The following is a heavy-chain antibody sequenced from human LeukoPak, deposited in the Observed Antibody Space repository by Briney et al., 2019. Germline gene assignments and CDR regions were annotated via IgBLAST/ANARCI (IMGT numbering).Heavy chain of an antibody. CDR3: ARDLGEDIVVVPAALGWFDP. V-gene: IGHV1-2*02. CDR2: INPNSGGT. D-gene: IGHD2-2*01. CDR1: GYTFTGYY. Sequence: ASVKVSCKASGYTFTGYYMHWVRQAPGQGLEWMGWINPNSGGTNYAQKFQGRVTMTRDTSISTAYMELSRLRSDDTAVYYCARDLGEDIVVVPAALGWFDPWGQGTLVTVSS. J-gene: IGHJ5*02.